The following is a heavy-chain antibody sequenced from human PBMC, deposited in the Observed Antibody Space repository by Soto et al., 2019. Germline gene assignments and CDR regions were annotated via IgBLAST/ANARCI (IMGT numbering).Heavy chain of an antibody. V-gene: IGHV3-72*01. CDR2: IRKKANSYTT. J-gene: IGHJ3*02. CDR1: GFTFSDHY. Sequence: GGSLRLSCAASGFTFSDHYMDWVRQPPGKGLEWVGRIRKKANSYTTEYAASVKGRFTISRDDSKNSLYLQMNSLKTEDTAVYFCASYTGCITSSRFANDAFDIWGQGTMVTVS. D-gene: IGHD2-2*01. CDR3: ASYTGCITSSRFANDAFDI.